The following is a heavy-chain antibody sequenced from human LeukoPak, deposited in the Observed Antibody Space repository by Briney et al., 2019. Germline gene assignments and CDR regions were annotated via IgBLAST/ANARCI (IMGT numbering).Heavy chain of an antibody. CDR3: ARGGRSGNYRYFDY. D-gene: IGHD1-26*01. V-gene: IGHV1-2*02. CDR1: GYTFTDDY. J-gene: IGHJ4*02. Sequence: ASVKVSCKASGYTFTDDYMYWVRQAPGQGLEWMGWINPNSGGTNYAQKCQGRVTMTRNTSISTAYMELSSLTSDDTAVYYCARGGRSGNYRYFDYWGQGTLVTVSS. CDR2: INPNSGGT.